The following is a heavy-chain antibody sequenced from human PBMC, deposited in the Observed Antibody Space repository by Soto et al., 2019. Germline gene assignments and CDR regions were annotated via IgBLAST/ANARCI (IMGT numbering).Heavy chain of an antibody. CDR2: ISTYSGDT. Sequence: ASVKVSCRASGYTFFTYDISWVRQAPGQGLEWMGWISTYSGDTKYAQKFQGRVTMTTDTSTTTAYLELRSLRSDDTAVYYCARHHGPTTSENWFDPWGQGTLVTVSS. D-gene: IGHD5-12*01. V-gene: IGHV1-18*01. J-gene: IGHJ5*02. CDR1: GYTFFTYD. CDR3: ARHHGPTTSENWFDP.